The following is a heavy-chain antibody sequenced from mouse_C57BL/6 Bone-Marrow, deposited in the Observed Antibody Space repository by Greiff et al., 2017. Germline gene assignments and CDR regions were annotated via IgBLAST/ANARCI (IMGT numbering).Heavy chain of an antibody. CDR3: ASGAYLYYSAMNT. CDR2: IHPNSGST. CDR1: GYTFTSYW. J-gene: IGHJ4*01. V-gene: IGHV1-64*01. Sequence: QVQLQQPGAELVKPGASVKLSCKASGYTFTSYWMHWVKQRPGQGLEWIGMIHPNSGSTNYNEKFKSKATLTVDKSSSTAYMHLSSLTSEDSAVYYCASGAYLYYSAMNTWGQGTSVTVSS. D-gene: IGHD5-5*01.